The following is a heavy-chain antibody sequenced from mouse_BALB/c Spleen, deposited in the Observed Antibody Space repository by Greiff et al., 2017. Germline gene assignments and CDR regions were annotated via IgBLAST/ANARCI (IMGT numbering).Heavy chain of an antibody. V-gene: IGHV5-9-4*01. D-gene: IGHD1-1*01. CDR1: GFTFSSYA. J-gene: IGHJ3*01. CDR3: AKITTVAY. Sequence: EVKLMESGGGLVKPGGSLKLSCAASGFTFSSYAMSWVRQSPEKRLEWVAEISSGGSYTYYPDTVTGRFTISRDNAKNTLYLEMSSLRSEDTAMYYCAKITTVAYWGQGNLVTVSA. CDR2: ISSGGSYT.